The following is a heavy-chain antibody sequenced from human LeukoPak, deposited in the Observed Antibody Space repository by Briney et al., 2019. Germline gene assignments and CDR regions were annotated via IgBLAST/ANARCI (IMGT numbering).Heavy chain of an antibody. Sequence: PGGSLRLSCAASGFSLSTHTMNWVRQAPRKGLEWVSSISKSSTYIYYTDSVKGRFTISRDNAKNSLYLQMNSLRAEDTAVYYCARDLCDFYTWGSYGSFDIWGQGTMVSVSS. CDR3: ARDLCDFYTWGSYGSFDI. CDR2: ISKSSTYI. V-gene: IGHV3-21*01. CDR1: GFSLSTHT. D-gene: IGHD3-16*01. J-gene: IGHJ3*02.